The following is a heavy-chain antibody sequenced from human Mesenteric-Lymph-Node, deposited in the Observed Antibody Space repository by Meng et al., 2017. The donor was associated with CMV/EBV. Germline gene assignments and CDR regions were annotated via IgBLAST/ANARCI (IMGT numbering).Heavy chain of an antibody. CDR2: IIPILGIA. CDR1: GGTFSSYT. D-gene: IGHD6-13*01. Sequence: QVQLVQSGAEVKKPGSSVKVSCKASGGTFSSYTIRWVRQAPGQGLEWMGLIIPILGIANYAQKFQGRDTITADKSTSTAYMELSSLRSEDTAVYYCAGGIAAAGSRWFDPWGQGTLVTVSS. J-gene: IGHJ5*02. CDR3: AGGIAAAGSRWFDP. V-gene: IGHV1-69*02.